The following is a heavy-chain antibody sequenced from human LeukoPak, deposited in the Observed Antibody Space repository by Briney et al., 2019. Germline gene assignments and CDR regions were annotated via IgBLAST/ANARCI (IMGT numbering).Heavy chain of an antibody. V-gene: IGHV4-4*07. D-gene: IGHD1-1*01. J-gene: IGHJ4*02. CDR1: GGSFSTHY. CDR2: IYTSGST. CDR3: ARDSGYGTGY. Sequence: SETLSLTCAVYGGSFSTHYWSWIRQPAGKGLEWIGRIYTSGSTNYNPSLKSRVTISVDTSKNQFSLKLSSVTAADTAVYYCARDSGYGTGYWGQGTLVTVSS.